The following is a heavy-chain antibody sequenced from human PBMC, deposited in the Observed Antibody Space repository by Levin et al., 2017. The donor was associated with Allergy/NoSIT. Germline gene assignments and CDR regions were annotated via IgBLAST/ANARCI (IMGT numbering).Heavy chain of an antibody. CDR2: IYWDDDK. CDR3: AHRGKGYDSLDDRFDY. V-gene: IGHV2-5*02. J-gene: IGHJ4*02. CDR1: GFSLSTSGVG. D-gene: IGHD3-22*01. Sequence: SGPTLVKPTQTLTLTCTFSGFSLSTSGVGVGWIRQPPGKALEWLALIYWDDDKRYSPSLKSRLTITKDTSKNQVVLTMTNMDPVDTATYYCAHRGKGYDSLDDRFDYWGQGTLVTVSS.